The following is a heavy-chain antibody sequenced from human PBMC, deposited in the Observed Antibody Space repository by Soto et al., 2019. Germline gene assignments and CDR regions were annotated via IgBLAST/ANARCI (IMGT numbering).Heavy chain of an antibody. CDR1: GYSFSIYW. CDR3: ARPSEVAATGVGFDY. Sequence: GESVKSSCNGSGYSFSIYWIGWVRQMHGKGLEWMGIIYPGDSDTRYSPSFQGQVTISADKSISTAYLQWSSLKASDTAMYYCARPSEVAATGVGFDYWGQGTLVTVSS. J-gene: IGHJ4*02. CDR2: IYPGDSDT. V-gene: IGHV5-51*01. D-gene: IGHD2-15*01.